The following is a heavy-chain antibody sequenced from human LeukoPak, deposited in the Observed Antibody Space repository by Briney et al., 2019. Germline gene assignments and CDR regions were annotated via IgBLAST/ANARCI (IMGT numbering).Heavy chain of an antibody. V-gene: IGHV3-30*04. J-gene: IGHJ4*02. CDR2: ISYDGSNK. Sequence: PGRSLRLSCAASGFTFSSYAMHWVRQAPGEGLEWVAVISYDGSNKYYADSVKGRFTISRDNSKNSLYLQMNSLRAEDTAVYYCARDKVQGSEWGSNFDYWGQGTLVTVSS. CDR1: GFTFSSYA. CDR3: ARDKVQGSEWGSNFDY. D-gene: IGHD2-15*01.